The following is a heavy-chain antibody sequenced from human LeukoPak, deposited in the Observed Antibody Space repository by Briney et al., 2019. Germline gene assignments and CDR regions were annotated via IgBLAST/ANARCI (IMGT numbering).Heavy chain of an antibody. J-gene: IGHJ4*02. CDR3: ARTYYSSTSCLVDY. CDR2: ISSSGGST. V-gene: IGHV3-64*01. D-gene: IGHD2-2*01. CDR1: GFTFSSYS. Sequence: GGSLRLSCAASGFTFSSYSMHWVRQAPGKGLEYVSAISSSGGSTYYANSVKGRFTISRDNSKNTLYLQMGSLRAEDMAVYYCARTYYSSTSCLVDYWGQGTLVTVSS.